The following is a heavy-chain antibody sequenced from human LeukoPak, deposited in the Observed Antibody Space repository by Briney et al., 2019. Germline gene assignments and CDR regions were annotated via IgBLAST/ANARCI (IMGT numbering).Heavy chain of an antibody. V-gene: IGHV1-18*01. CDR2: ISAYNGNT. D-gene: IGHD3-10*01. CDR1: GYSFTSYG. J-gene: IGHJ4*02. CDR3: ARHTLYGSGSYYVYYFDY. Sequence: ASVKVSCKASGYSFTSYGISWVRQAPGQGLEWMGWISAYNGNTNYAQKLQGRVTMTTDTSTSTAYMELRSLRSDDTAVYYCARHTLYGSGSYYVYYFDYWGQGTLVTVSS.